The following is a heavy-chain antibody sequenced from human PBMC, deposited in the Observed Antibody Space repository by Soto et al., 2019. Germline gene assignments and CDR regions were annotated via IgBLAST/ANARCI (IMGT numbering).Heavy chain of an antibody. V-gene: IGHV1-46*01. J-gene: IGHJ4*02. Sequence: QVQLVQSGAEVKKPGASVKLSCRTSGYTFTHYYIHWVRQAPGQGLEWLAIINPASGSTNYAQDFQGRVTLTMDTSTTTVYMELSGRRAEDTAIFYCARDLAAGDHWGQGTLVIVSS. CDR2: INPASGST. CDR1: GYTFTHYY. D-gene: IGHD6-13*01. CDR3: ARDLAAGDH.